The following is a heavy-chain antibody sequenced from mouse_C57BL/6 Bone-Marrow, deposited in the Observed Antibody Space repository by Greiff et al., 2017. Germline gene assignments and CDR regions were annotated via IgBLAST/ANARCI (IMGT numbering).Heavy chain of an antibody. Sequence: EVKLVESGGDLVKPGGSLKLSCAASGFTFSSYGMSWVRQTPDKRLEWVATISSGGRYTYYPDSVKGRFTISRDNAKNTLYLQMSSLKSVDTARYYCESGDGSSYVWFAYWGQGTLVTVSA. V-gene: IGHV5-6*01. CDR2: ISSGGRYT. D-gene: IGHD1-1*01. J-gene: IGHJ3*01. CDR1: GFTFSSYG. CDR3: ESGDGSSYVWFAY.